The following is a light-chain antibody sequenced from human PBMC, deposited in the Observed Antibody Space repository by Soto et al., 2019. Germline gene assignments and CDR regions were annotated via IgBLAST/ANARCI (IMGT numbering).Light chain of an antibody. CDR2: VAS. J-gene: IGKJ2*01. CDR3: QQSYSTPYT. V-gene: IGKV1-39*01. CDR1: QSIRNY. Sequence: DIQMTQSQSSLSASVGDRVTITCRESQSIRNYVNWYQQKPGKAPKFLIYVASTLQSGGPSRFSGSGSGTDFTLTSSSLQHEDFATYYCQQSYSTPYTFGPGTKLEI.